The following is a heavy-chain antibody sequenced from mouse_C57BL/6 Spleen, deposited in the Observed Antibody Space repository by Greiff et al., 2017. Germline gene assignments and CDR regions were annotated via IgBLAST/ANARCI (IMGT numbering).Heavy chain of an antibody. Sequence: DVQLVESGGGLVKPGGSLKLSCAASGFTFSSYAMSWVRQTPEKRLEWVATISDGGSYTYYPDNVKGRFTISRDNAKNNLYLQMSHLKSEDTAMYYCARDGATVVSYYFDYWGQGTTLTVSS. J-gene: IGHJ2*01. D-gene: IGHD1-1*01. V-gene: IGHV5-4*01. CDR3: ARDGATVVSYYFDY. CDR1: GFTFSSYA. CDR2: ISDGGSYT.